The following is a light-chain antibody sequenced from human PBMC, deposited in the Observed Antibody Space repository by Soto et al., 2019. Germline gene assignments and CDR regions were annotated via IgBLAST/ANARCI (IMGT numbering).Light chain of an antibody. CDR2: AAS. CDR3: QQLDSYPIT. V-gene: IGKV1-9*01. CDR1: QSISNY. Sequence: DIQMTQSPSSLSAFVGDRVTITCRASQSISNYLHWYQQKPGKAPKLLIYAASTLQSGVPSRFSGSGSGTDFTLTISSLQPEDFATYYCQQLDSYPITFGQGTRLEI. J-gene: IGKJ5*01.